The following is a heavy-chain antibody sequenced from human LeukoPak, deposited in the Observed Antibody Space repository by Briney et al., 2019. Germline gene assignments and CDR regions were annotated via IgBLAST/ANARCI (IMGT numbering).Heavy chain of an antibody. V-gene: IGHV1-8*03. J-gene: IGHJ5*02. D-gene: IGHD7-27*01. CDR1: GHIFTTYD. CDR3: ARRKFLGWFDP. CDR2: LNPNSGNA. Sequence: GPSVKVSCKASGHIFTTYDIGWVRQATGQGLEWMGWLNPNSGNAGYAQKFQGRVTISRNTSISTAYMELSSLRSDDTAIYYCARRKFLGWFDPWGQGTLVTVSS.